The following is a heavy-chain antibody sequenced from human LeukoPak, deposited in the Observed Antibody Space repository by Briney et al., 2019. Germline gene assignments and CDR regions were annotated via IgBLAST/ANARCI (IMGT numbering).Heavy chain of an antibody. D-gene: IGHD6-13*01. Sequence: QPGRSLRLSCAASGFTFSSYAMHWVRQAPGKGLEWVSYITSSSGTIYYADSVKGRFTISRDNAKNSLFLQMNSLRAEDTAVYYCAKRERSSWYNYFDYWGQGTLVTVSS. V-gene: IGHV3-48*04. CDR1: GFTFSSYA. J-gene: IGHJ4*02. CDR2: ITSSSGTI. CDR3: AKRERSSWYNYFDY.